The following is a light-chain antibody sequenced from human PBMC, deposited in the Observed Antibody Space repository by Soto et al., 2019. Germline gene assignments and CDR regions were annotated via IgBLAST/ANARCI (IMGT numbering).Light chain of an antibody. CDR2: GAS. Sequence: DIVLTQSPDTLSLSPGEGATLSCWASQSVRSSYVAWYQQKPGQAPRLLIYGASSRATGIPDRFSGSGSGTDFTLPISRLEPEDFAVYYCQQYGSSPYTFGQGTKLEIK. CDR3: QQYGSSPYT. CDR1: QSVRSSY. J-gene: IGKJ2*01. V-gene: IGKV3-20*01.